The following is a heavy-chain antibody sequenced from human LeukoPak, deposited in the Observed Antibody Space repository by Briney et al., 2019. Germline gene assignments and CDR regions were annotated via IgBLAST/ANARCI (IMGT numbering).Heavy chain of an antibody. J-gene: IGHJ5*02. CDR3: ARVPDYGDYHWFDP. Sequence: SETLSLTCTVSGGSISSYYWGWIRQPPGKGLEWIGSIFYSGSTYYNPSLKSRVTISVDTSKNQFSLKLSSVTAADTAVYYCARVPDYGDYHWFDPWGQGTLVTVSS. CDR1: GGSISSYY. CDR2: IFYSGST. V-gene: IGHV4-39*07. D-gene: IGHD4-17*01.